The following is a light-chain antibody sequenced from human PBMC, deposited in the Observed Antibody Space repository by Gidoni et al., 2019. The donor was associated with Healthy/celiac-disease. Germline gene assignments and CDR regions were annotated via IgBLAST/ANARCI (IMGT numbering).Light chain of an antibody. CDR2: AAS. CDR1: QSISSY. V-gene: IGKV1-39*01. J-gene: IGKJ2*01. Sequence: DIHMTQSPSSLSASVGDRVTITCRASQSISSYLNWYQQKPGKAPKLLIYAASSLQSGVPSRCSGSGSGTDVTLTISSLQPEDFATYYCQQSYSTPPWTFGQGTKLEIK. CDR3: QQSYSTPPWT.